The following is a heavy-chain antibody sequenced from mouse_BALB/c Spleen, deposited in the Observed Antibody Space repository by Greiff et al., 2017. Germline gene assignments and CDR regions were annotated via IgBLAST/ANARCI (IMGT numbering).Heavy chain of an antibody. J-gene: IGHJ2*01. CDR1: GFNIKDTY. CDR3: ARKGRRGLYFDY. D-gene: IGHD2-12*01. V-gene: IGHV14-3*02. CDR2: IDPANGNT. Sequence: EVQLQQSGAELVKPGASVQLSCTASGFNIKDTYMHWVKQRPEQGLEWIGRIDPANGNTKYDPKFQGKATITADTSSNTAYLQLSSLTSEDTAVYYCARKGRRGLYFDYGGQGTTLTVSS.